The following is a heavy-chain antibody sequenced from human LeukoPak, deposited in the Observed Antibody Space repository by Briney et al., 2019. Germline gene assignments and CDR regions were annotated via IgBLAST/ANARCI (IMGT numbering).Heavy chain of an antibody. CDR3: ARAHIAAAVDYYYGMDV. CDR1: GFTFSSYS. V-gene: IGHV3-21*01. Sequence: GSLRLSCAASGFTFSSYSMNWVRQAPGKGLEWVSSIGSSSSYIYYADSVKGRFTISRDNAKNSLYLQMNSLRAEDTAAYYCARAHIAAAVDYYYGMDVWGQGTTVTVSS. D-gene: IGHD6-13*01. CDR2: IGSSSSYI. J-gene: IGHJ6*02.